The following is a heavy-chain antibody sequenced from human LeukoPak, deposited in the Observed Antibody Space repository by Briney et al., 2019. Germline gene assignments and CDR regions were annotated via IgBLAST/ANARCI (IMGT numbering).Heavy chain of an antibody. V-gene: IGHV1-8*03. Sequence: ASVKVSCKASGYTFTNYDINWARQATGQGLEWMGWMNPNSGNTGYAQKFQGRVTITRNTSISTAYMELSSLRSEDTAVYYCARVYRYNWKREDYDAFDIWGQGTMVTVSS. J-gene: IGHJ3*02. CDR3: ARVYRYNWKREDYDAFDI. CDR1: GYTFTNYD. D-gene: IGHD1-20*01. CDR2: MNPNSGNT.